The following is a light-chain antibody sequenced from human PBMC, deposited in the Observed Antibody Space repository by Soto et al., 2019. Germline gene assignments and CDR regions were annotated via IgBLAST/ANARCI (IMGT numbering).Light chain of an antibody. V-gene: IGKV1-5*03. Sequence: DIQMTHSPSSLSASVENTVTISCPTNRIISTCLAWHQQKPGKAPKLLIDKASSLASGFPSRFSGSASVTEFTLTISSLHPDDFATYYCQQYNTHVCTFGEGTKVDIK. CDR3: QQYNTHVCT. CDR1: RIISTC. CDR2: KAS. J-gene: IGKJ1*01.